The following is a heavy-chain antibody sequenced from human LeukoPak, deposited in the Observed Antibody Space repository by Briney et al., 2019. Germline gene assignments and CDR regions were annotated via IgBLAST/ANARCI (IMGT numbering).Heavy chain of an antibody. CDR3: ATSSGSYYTI. CDR2: IHYSGST. V-gene: IGHV4-59*01. Sequence: PSETLSLTCTVSGGSISDYYWSWIRQPPGKGLEWIGYIHYSGSTKYNPSLKSRVTISVDTSKNQFSLKLSSVTAADTAVYYCATSSGSYYTIWGQGTLVTVSS. J-gene: IGHJ4*02. D-gene: IGHD3-10*01. CDR1: GGSISDYY.